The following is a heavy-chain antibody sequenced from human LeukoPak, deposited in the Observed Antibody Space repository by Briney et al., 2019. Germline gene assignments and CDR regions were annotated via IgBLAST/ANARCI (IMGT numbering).Heavy chain of an antibody. CDR3: ARDQRGYAMTRY. D-gene: IGHD5-12*01. CDR2: INPNSGGT. CDR1: GCTFTGYY. V-gene: IGHV1-2*02. J-gene: IGHJ4*02. Sequence: ASVKVSCKASGCTFTGYYMHWVRQAPGQGLEWMGWINPNSGGTNYAQKFQGRVTMTRDTSISTAYMELSRLRSDDTAVYYCARDQRGYAMTRYWGQGTLVTVSS.